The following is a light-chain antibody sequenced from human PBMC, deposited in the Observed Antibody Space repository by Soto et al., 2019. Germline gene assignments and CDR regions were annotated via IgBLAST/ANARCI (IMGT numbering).Light chain of an antibody. J-gene: IGKJ3*01. V-gene: IGKV1-27*01. Sequence: DIQMTQSPSSLSASVGDRVTITCRASQDIGYFLTWYQQRPGKVPTLIIYSASSLFSGAPSRFSGSGSGTDFTLIIINLQPADVATYYCQKYDSAPFTFGPGTRVEIK. CDR3: QKYDSAPFT. CDR1: QDIGYF. CDR2: SAS.